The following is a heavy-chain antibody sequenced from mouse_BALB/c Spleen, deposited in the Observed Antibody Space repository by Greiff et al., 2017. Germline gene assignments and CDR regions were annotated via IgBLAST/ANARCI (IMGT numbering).Heavy chain of an antibody. CDR3: AYYGRFAY. D-gene: IGHD1-1*01. CDR1: GFSLTSYG. CDR2: IWAGGST. V-gene: IGHV2-9*02. Sequence: VKLVESGPGLVAPSQSLSITCTVSGFSLTSYGVHWVRQPPGKGLEWLGVIWAGGSTNYNSALMSRLSISKDNSKSQVFLKMSSLQTDDTAMYYCAYYGRFAYWGQGTLVTVSA. J-gene: IGHJ3*01.